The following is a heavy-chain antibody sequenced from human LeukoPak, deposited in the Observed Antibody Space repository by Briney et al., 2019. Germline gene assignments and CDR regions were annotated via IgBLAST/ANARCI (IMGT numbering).Heavy chain of an antibody. CDR3: AKGTYYDFWSGYFSYYYYYYMDV. Sequence: GGSLRLSCAASGFSFSSYGMHWVRQTPGKGLEWVAVMSFDGSNIYYGDSVKGRFTISRDNSKNTLYLQMNSLRVEDTALYYCAKGTYYDFWSGYFSYYYYYYMDVWGKGTTVTVSS. CDR1: GFSFSSYG. CDR2: MSFDGSNI. J-gene: IGHJ6*03. V-gene: IGHV3-30*18. D-gene: IGHD3-3*01.